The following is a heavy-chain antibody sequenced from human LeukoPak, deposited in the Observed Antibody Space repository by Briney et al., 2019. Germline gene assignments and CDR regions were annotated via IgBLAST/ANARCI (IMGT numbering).Heavy chain of an antibody. D-gene: IGHD3-9*01. CDR1: GYTFTGYY. J-gene: IGHJ4*02. Sequence: EASVKVSCKASGYTFTGYYMNWVRQAPGQGLEWMGWINPNSGGTNYAQKFQGRVTMTRDTSISTAYMELSRLRSDDTAVYYCARVGGVGNFDWLLFPISWFDYWGQGTLVTVSS. CDR2: INPNSGGT. V-gene: IGHV1-2*02. CDR3: ARVGGVGNFDWLLFPISWFDY.